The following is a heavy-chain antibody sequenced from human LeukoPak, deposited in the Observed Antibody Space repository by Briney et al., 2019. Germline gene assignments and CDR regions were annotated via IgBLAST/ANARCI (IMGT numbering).Heavy chain of an antibody. V-gene: IGHV1-18*01. Sequence: GASVRVSCKASGYTFTSYGISWVRQAPGQGLEWMGWISAYNGNTNYAQKLQGRVTMTTDTSTSTAYMELRSLRSDDTAVYYCARAHHYDILTGYYPSDYWGQGTLVTVSS. CDR2: ISAYNGNT. CDR1: GYTFTSYG. CDR3: ARAHHYDILTGYYPSDY. J-gene: IGHJ4*02. D-gene: IGHD3-9*01.